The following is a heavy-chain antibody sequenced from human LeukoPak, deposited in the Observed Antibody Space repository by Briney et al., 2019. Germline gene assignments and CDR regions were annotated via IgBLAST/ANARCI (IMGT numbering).Heavy chain of an antibody. CDR2: ISASNGDT. Sequence: ASVKVSCKASGYTFTNYGITWLRQAPAQGLEWMGWISASNGDTSYAQNLQGRVTMTTDTSTSAAYMQLRSLRSDDTAVYYCARVPSSGSYFDYWGQGTLVTVSS. V-gene: IGHV1-18*01. CDR1: GYTFTNYG. CDR3: ARVPSSGSYFDY. D-gene: IGHD1-26*01. J-gene: IGHJ4*02.